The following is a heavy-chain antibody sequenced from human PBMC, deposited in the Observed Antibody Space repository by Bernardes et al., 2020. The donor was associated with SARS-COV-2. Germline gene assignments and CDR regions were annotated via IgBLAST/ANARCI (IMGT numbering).Heavy chain of an antibody. CDR2: IFADGTTT. Sequence: GGSLRLSCAASGFAFSRYRMHWVRQAPGKGLVWVSRIFADGTTTRYADSVKGRFTISRDNANNRLYLQMSSLRAEDTAVYYCARQLEIPYYYYGLDVWGQGTTVTVSS. V-gene: IGHV3-74*01. J-gene: IGHJ6*02. D-gene: IGHD1-7*01. CDR1: GFAFSRYR. CDR3: ARQLEIPYYYYGLDV.